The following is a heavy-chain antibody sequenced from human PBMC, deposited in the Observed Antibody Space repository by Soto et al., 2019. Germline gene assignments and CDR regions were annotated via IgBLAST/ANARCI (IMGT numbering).Heavy chain of an antibody. J-gene: IGHJ6*02. D-gene: IGHD3-3*01. CDR3: ARGPLDTRYYSGMDV. V-gene: IGHV3-74*01. CDR2: IKGDGRST. CDR1: GFIFSNYW. Sequence: EVQLVESGGGLVQPGGSQRLSCVASGFIFSNYWMYWVRQAAGKGPVWVSRIKGDGRSTSYAESVRGRFTISRDNTKNTQYLEMNSLRAEDTAVYYCARGPLDTRYYSGMDVWGQGTTVSVSS.